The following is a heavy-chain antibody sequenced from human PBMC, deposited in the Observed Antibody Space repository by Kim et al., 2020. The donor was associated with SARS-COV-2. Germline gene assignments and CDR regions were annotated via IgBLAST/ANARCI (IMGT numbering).Heavy chain of an antibody. J-gene: IGHJ4*02. Sequence: ASVKVSCKASGYAFSDYYMHWARQAPGQGLDWVGWINPKSGDAKYAQKFLGRVTLTRDTSITTVYMAVSSLTPDDTAVYYCAREKTGFAAAANWGQGTLVTVSS. CDR2: INPKSGDA. CDR3: AREKTGFAAAAN. V-gene: IGHV1-2*02. CDR1: GYAFSDYY. D-gene: IGHD3-9*01.